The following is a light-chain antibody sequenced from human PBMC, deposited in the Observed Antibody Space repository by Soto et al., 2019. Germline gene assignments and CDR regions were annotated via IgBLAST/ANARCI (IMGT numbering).Light chain of an antibody. CDR1: QTVNIY. J-gene: IGKJ1*01. CDR3: QQYYNTPWT. V-gene: IGKV1-39*01. Sequence: DIQMTQSPSSLSASVGDRVTITCRASQTVNIYLSWYQQKPGKAPKLLIYAASFLQTGVPSRFSGSGSGTDFTLTISSLQPEDFATYYCQQYYNTPWTFGQGTKVDIK. CDR2: AAS.